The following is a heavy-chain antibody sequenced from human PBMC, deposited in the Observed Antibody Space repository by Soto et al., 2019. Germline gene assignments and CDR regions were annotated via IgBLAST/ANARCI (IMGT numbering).Heavy chain of an antibody. CDR1: GGSISSYH. CDR3: ARSYSGTFYGYDA. Sequence: SETLSLTCTVSGGSISSYHWSWIRQSPGKGLEWIGYVFYTGSTKYNPALKRRVTISVDTSKNQFSLKLSSVSAADTGLYYCARSYSGTFYGYDAWGQGILVTVSS. D-gene: IGHD1-26*01. J-gene: IGHJ5*02. CDR2: VFYTGST. V-gene: IGHV4-59*01.